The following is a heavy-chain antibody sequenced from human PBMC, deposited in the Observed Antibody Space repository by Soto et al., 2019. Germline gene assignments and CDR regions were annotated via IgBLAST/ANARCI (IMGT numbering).Heavy chain of an antibody. CDR1: GFSLSTSGVG. D-gene: IGHD3-10*01. CDR3: AHIPYGSGLFDY. V-gene: IGHV2-5*02. J-gene: IGHJ4*02. CDR2: IYWDDDK. Sequence: QITLKESGPTLVKPTQTLTLTCTFSGFSLSTSGVGVGWIRQPPGKALEWLALIYWDDDKRYSPSLKSRLATSKETSQDQVALTMTNMGPVATATYSCAHIPYGSGLFDYWGQGTLVTVSS.